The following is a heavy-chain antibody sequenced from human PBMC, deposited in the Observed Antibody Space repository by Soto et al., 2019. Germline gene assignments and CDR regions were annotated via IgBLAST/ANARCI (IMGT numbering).Heavy chain of an antibody. D-gene: IGHD6-19*01. Sequence: SETLSLTCAVCGGSFSGYYWSWIRQPPGKGLEWIGEINHSGSTNYNPSLKSRVTISVDTSKNQFSLKLSSVTAADTAVYYCARVSVGEQWLVDYWGQGTLVTVSS. J-gene: IGHJ4*02. CDR1: GGSFSGYY. V-gene: IGHV4-34*01. CDR2: INHSGST. CDR3: ARVSVGEQWLVDY.